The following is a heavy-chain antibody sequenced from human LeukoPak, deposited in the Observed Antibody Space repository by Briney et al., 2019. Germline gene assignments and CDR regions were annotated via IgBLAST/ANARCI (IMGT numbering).Heavy chain of an antibody. J-gene: IGHJ5*02. CDR2: IIPIFGTA. CDR1: GGTFSSYA. V-gene: IGHV1-69*13. Sequence: SVKVSCKASGGTFSSYAISWVRQAPGQGLEWMGGIIPIFGTANYAQKFQGRVTITADESTSTAYMELSSLRSEDTAVYYCAIATAAGNWFDPWGQGTLVTVSS. D-gene: IGHD6-13*01. CDR3: AIATAAGNWFDP.